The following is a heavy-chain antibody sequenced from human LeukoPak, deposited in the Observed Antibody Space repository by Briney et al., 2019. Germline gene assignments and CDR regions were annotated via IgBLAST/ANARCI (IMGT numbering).Heavy chain of an antibody. CDR2: IIPIFGTA. J-gene: IGHJ6*03. CDR1: GGTFSSYA. Sequence: SVKVSCKASGGTFSSYAISWVRQAPGQGLEWMGGIIPIFGTANYAQKFQGRVTITADKSTSTAYMELSSLRSEDTAVYYCARVHPGATYYYYYYMDVWGKGTTVTVSS. V-gene: IGHV1-69*06. CDR3: ARVHPGATYYYYYYMDV.